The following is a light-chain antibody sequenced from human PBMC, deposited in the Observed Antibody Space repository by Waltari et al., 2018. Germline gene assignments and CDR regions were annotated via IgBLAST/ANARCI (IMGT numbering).Light chain of an antibody. Sequence: SSALTQAPSVSVAPGQTATVTSGADNLGGRTAHWYQQRPGRAPVLVVYLDSDRPSGISDRFSGSKSGNAATLTISRVEAGDEADYYCHVWDGKTVMFGGGTKLTVL. CDR3: HVWDGKTVM. V-gene: IGLV3-21*02. CDR2: LDS. CDR1: NLGGRT. J-gene: IGLJ3*02.